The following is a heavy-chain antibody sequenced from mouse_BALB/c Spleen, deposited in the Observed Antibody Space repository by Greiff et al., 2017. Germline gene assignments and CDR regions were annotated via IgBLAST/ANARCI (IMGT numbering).Heavy chain of an antibody. CDR3: ARHGGNWNYAMDY. V-gene: IGHV5-12-2*01. CDR2: ISNGGGST. Sequence: DVKLVESGGGLVQPGGSLKLSCAASGFTFSSYTMSWVRQTPEKRLEWVAYISNGGGSTYYPDTVKGRFTISRDNAKNTLYLQMSSLKSEDTALYYCARHGGNWNYAMDYWGQGTSVTVSS. J-gene: IGHJ4*01. D-gene: IGHD2-1*01. CDR1: GFTFSSYT.